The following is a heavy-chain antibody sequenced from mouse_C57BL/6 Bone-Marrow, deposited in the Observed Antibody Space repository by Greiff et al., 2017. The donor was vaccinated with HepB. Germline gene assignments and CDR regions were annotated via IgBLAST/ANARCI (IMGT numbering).Heavy chain of an antibody. Sequence: EVQLVESVAELVRPGASVKLSCTASGFNIKNTYMHWVKQRPEQGLEWIGRIDPANGNTKYAPKFQGKATITADTSSNTAYLQLSSLTSEDTAIYYCARNTTVVKELAMDYWGQGTSVTVSS. J-gene: IGHJ4*01. CDR1: GFNIKNTY. V-gene: IGHV14-3*01. CDR3: ARNTTVVKELAMDY. CDR2: IDPANGNT. D-gene: IGHD1-1*01.